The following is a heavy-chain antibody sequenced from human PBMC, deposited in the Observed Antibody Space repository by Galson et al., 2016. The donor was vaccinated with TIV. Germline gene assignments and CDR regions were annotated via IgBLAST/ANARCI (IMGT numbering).Heavy chain of an antibody. J-gene: IGHJ4*02. Sequence: SVKVSCKASGYTFTGYSFHWVRQAPGQGLEWMGWINHRTGYTTYAQAFQGRVTLTTDLSNTAYMELSRLTSDDTASYFCARGRSDFGSGSLARDYWGQGTLVTVSS. D-gene: IGHD3-10*01. V-gene: IGHV1-2*02. CDR2: INHRTGYT. CDR1: GYTFTGYS. CDR3: ARGRSDFGSGSLARDY.